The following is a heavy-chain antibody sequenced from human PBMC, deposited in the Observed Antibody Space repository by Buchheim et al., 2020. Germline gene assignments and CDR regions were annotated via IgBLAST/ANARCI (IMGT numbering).Heavy chain of an antibody. CDR2: INPSGGST. J-gene: IGHJ3*02. D-gene: IGHD6-13*01. CDR3: ASAIAAAGIRPGGDAFDI. V-gene: IGHV1-46*01. CDR1: GYTFTSYY. Sequence: QVQLVQSGAEVKKPGASVKISCKASGYTFTSYYMHWVRQAPGQGLEWMGIINPSGGSTSYAQKFQGRVTMTRDTSTSTVYMELGSLRSEDTAVYYCASAIAAAGIRPGGDAFDIWGQGT.